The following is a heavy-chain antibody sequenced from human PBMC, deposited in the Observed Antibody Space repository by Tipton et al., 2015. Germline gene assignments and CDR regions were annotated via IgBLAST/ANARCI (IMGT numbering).Heavy chain of an antibody. V-gene: IGHV4-30-4*01. CDR3: ATGQVAGWFDP. CDR1: GDSMNSYDFH. D-gene: IGHD5-12*01. CDR2: IYYSGST. Sequence: TLSLTCTVSGDSMNSYDFHWTWIRQPPGKGLEWIGYIYYSGSTFNNPSLKSRVIISVDTSKKQFSLRLSSMTAADTAVYYCATGQVAGWFDPWGQGTLVTVSS. J-gene: IGHJ5*02.